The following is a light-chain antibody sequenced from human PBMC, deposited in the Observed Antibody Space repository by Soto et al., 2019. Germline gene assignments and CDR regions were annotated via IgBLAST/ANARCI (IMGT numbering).Light chain of an antibody. CDR1: QSLLHTNGYNY. CDR3: MQALQTPYT. Sequence: DIVMTQSPLSLPVTPGEPASISCRSSQSLLHTNGYNYLDWYLQKPGQSPQLLIYLGSNRASGVPDRFSGSGSGTDFTLRFSRVEAEDVGVYCCMQALQTPYTFGQGTKLEIK. J-gene: IGKJ2*01. CDR2: LGS. V-gene: IGKV2-28*01.